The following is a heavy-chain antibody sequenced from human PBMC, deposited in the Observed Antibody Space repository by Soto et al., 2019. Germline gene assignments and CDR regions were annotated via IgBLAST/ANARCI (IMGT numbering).Heavy chain of an antibody. J-gene: IGHJ6*01. Sequence: ASVKVSCKASGYTFTSYDINWVRQATGQGLEWMGWMNPNSGNTGYAQKFQGRVTMTRNTSISTAYMELSSLRSEDTAVCYCARGDSSGWYDYGMDVWGQGTTVTVSS. CDR2: MNPNSGNT. D-gene: IGHD6-19*01. V-gene: IGHV1-8*02. CDR3: ARGDSSGWYDYGMDV. CDR1: GYTFTSYD.